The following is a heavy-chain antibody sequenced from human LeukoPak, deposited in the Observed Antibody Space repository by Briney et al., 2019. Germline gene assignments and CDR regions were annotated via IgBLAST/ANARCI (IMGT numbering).Heavy chain of an antibody. CDR3: AKDDSGYDYFDY. Sequence: GGSLRLSCAASGFTFSSYAMSWVRQALGKGLEWVSAISGSGGSTYYADSVKGRFTISRDNSKNTLYLQMNSLRAEDTAVYYCAKDDSGYDYFDYWGQGTLVTVSS. D-gene: IGHD5-12*01. V-gene: IGHV3-23*01. CDR1: GFTFSSYA. J-gene: IGHJ4*02. CDR2: ISGSGGST.